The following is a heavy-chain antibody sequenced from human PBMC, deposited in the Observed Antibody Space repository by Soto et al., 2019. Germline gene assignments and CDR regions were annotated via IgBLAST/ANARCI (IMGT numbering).Heavy chain of an antibody. Sequence: EVRLLESGGGLVQPGGSLRLSCAASGFTFSGCSMTWVRQAPGKGLEWVSAITGSGDRTYYADSVKGRFTISRDNSNNMVYLQMTSLRAEDSAVYYCAVAIFTAYDYWGQGTLVTVSS. J-gene: IGHJ4*02. CDR2: ITGSGDRT. CDR3: AVAIFTAYDY. CDR1: GFTFSGCS. D-gene: IGHD3-9*01. V-gene: IGHV3-23*01.